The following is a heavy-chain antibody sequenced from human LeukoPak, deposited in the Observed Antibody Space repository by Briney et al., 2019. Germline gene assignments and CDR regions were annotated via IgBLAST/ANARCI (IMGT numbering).Heavy chain of an antibody. CDR1: GFTFSNYV. CDR2: ISGTGANT. V-gene: IGHV3-23*01. CDR3: AKGIRQLGNYYYYMDV. D-gene: IGHD7-27*01. Sequence: GGSLRLSCAVSGFTFSNYVMIWVRQAPGKGLEWVSAISGTGANTFYADSVKGRFTMSRDNPKNMLYLQMNSLRAEDTALYYCAKGIRQLGNYYYYMDVWGKGTTVTVSS. J-gene: IGHJ6*03.